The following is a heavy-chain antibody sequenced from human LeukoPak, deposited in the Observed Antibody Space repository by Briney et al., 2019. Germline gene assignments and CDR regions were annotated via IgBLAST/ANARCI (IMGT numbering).Heavy chain of an antibody. V-gene: IGHV3-30-3*01. CDR2: ISYDGSNK. CDR3: ARGEDAFDI. CDR1: GFTFSSYA. J-gene: IGHJ3*02. Sequence: GGSLRRSCAASGFTFSSYAMHWVRQAPGKGLEWVAVISYDGSNKYYADSVKGRFTISRDNSKNTLYLQMNSLGAEDTAVYYCARGEDAFDIWGQGTMVTVSS.